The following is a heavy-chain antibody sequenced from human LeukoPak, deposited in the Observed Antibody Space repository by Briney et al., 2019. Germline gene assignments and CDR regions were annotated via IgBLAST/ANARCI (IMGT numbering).Heavy chain of an antibody. CDR2: IIPIFGTA. V-gene: IGHV1-69*06. J-gene: IGHJ5*02. D-gene: IGHD2-2*01. Sequence: GASVKVSCKASGGTFSSYAISWVRQAPGQGLEWMGGIIPIFGTANYAQKFQGRVTITADKSTSTAYMELSSLRSEDTAVYYCASQPAAVNNWFDPWGQGNLVTVSS. CDR3: ASQPAAVNNWFDP. CDR1: GGTFSSYA.